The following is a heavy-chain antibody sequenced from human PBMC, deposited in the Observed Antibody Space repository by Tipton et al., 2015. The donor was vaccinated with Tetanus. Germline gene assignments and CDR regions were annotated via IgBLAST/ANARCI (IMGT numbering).Heavy chain of an antibody. CDR1: GGSLSSGTVY. CDR2: IYYNGNT. J-gene: IGHJ5*02. D-gene: IGHD6-25*01. V-gene: IGHV4-39*01. Sequence: TLSLTCTVSGGSLSSGTVYWAWIRQPPGKGLEWIGNIYYNGNTYYLSSLKSRVTISADTSNNQFSLRLRSVTAADTAVYYCARQADNWFDPWGQGTLVTVSS. CDR3: ARQADNWFDP.